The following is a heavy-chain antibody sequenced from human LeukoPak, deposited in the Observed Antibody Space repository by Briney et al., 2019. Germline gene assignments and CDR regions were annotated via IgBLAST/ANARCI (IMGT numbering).Heavy chain of an antibody. CDR3: AREVGATTHLGFDY. D-gene: IGHD1-26*01. CDR2: FDPEDGET. CDR1: GYTLTELS. V-gene: IGHV1-24*01. Sequence: ASVKVSCKVSGYTLTELSMHWVRQAPGKGLEWMGGFDPEDGETIYAQKFQGRVTMTEDTSTDTACMELSSLRSDDTAVYSCAREVGATTHLGFDYWGQGTLVTVSS. J-gene: IGHJ4*02.